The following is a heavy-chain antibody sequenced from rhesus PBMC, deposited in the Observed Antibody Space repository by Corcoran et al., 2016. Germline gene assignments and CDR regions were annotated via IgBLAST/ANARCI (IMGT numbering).Heavy chain of an antibody. CDR3: ASSLQRYWYFDL. CDR2: ISGSSGST. Sequence: QVQLQESGPGLVKPSETLSPTCAVPGGPFRGYYWAWIRQPPGKGLEGIGYISGSSGSTDYNPSLKSRVTISTDTSKNQFSLKLSSVTGADTAVYYCASSLQRYWYFDLWGPGTPITISS. D-gene: IGHD1-44*01. J-gene: IGHJ2*01. V-gene: IGHV4-165*01. CDR1: GGPFRGYY.